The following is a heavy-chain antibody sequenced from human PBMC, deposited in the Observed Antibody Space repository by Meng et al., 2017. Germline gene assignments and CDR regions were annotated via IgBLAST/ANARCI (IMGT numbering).Heavy chain of an antibody. CDR2: IYSGGST. V-gene: IGHV3-53*02. J-gene: IGHJ4*02. CDR1: GSSVTTSY. Sequence: AQPAETGGGLIQPVGSLSRSCNASGSSVTTSYMSWVRQAPGKGLEWVSVIYSGGSTYYADSVKGRFSISRDNSKNTLYLQMNSLRAEDTAVYFCARDSSSGWYHNYWGQGTLVTVSS. D-gene: IGHD6-19*01. CDR3: ARDSSSGWYHNY.